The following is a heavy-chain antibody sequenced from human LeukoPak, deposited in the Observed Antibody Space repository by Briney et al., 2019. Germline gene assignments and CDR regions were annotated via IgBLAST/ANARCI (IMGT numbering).Heavy chain of an antibody. V-gene: IGHV3-7*01. CDR2: IKQDGSEK. D-gene: IGHD3-10*01. CDR3: ARASFVVDFMVRGIPQDY. J-gene: IGHJ4*02. Sequence: GGSLRLSCAASGFTFSSYWMSWVRQAPGKGLEWVANIKQDGSEKYYVDSVKGRFTISRDNAKNSLYLQMNSLRAEDTAVYYCARASFVVDFMVRGIPQDYWGQGTLVTVSS. CDR1: GFTFSSYW.